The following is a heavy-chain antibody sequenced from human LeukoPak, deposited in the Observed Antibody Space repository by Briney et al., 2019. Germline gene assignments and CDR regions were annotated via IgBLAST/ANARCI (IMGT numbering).Heavy chain of an antibody. CDR3: ARSVRGEDY. J-gene: IGHJ4*02. Sequence: SETLSLTCAVSGYSISSGYHWGWIRQPPGKGLEWIGSIYHSGSTYYNPSLMSRVTISVDTSKNQFSLKLSSVTAADTAVYYCARSVRGEDYWGQGTLVTVSS. D-gene: IGHD3-10*01. V-gene: IGHV4-38-2*01. CDR1: GYSISSGYH. CDR2: IYHSGST.